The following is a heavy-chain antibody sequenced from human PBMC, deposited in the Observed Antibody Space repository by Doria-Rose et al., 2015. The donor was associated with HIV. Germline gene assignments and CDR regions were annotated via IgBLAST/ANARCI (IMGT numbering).Heavy chain of an antibody. CDR1: GYTFTSYY. Sequence: QVQLQESGAEVKKSGASVKVSCKASGYTFTSYYIHWVRQAPGQGLEWMGIINPSGGSTNYAHKFQGRVTMTRDTSTSTVYMELSSLRSEDTAVYYCARDWRYSSSPEGIDYWGQGTLVTVSS. J-gene: IGHJ4*02. CDR2: INPSGGST. CDR3: ARDWRYSSSPEGIDY. V-gene: IGHV1-46*01. D-gene: IGHD6-13*01.